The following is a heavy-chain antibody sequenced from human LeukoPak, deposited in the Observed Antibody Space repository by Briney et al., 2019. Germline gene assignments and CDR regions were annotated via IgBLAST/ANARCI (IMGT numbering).Heavy chain of an antibody. D-gene: IGHD1-1*01. Sequence: GGSLRPSCAASGFIVSSNYMSWVRQAPGKGLEWVSVFYTGGTTDYANSVRGRFTISRDNSKNTLYLQMNSLRAEDTAVYYCARGPLPTTRAFDIWGQGTLVTVSS. CDR2: FYTGGTT. J-gene: IGHJ3*02. CDR3: ARGPLPTTRAFDI. V-gene: IGHV3-53*01. CDR1: GFIVSSNY.